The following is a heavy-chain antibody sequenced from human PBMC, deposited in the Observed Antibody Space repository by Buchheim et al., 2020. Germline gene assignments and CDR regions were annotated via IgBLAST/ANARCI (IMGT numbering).Heavy chain of an antibody. D-gene: IGHD6-19*01. J-gene: IGHJ4*02. CDR2: IYYSGST. CDR3: ARHLVGAWYSSGWIDY. V-gene: IGHV4-39*01. CDR1: GGSISSSSYY. Sequence: QLQLQESGPGLVKPSETLSLTCTVSGGSISSSSYYWGWIRQPPGKGLEWIGRIYYSGSTYYNPSLKSRVTISVDTSKNQFSLKLSSVTAADTAVYYCARHLVGAWYSSGWIDYWGQGTL.